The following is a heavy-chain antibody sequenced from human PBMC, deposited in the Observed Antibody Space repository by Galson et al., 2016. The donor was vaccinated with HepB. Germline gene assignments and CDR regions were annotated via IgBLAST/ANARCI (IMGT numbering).Heavy chain of an antibody. V-gene: IGHV4-59*01. J-gene: IGHJ6*02. CDR2: IYYSGRT. CDR1: GASISGYY. CDR3: ARDDSGGWYGFHYGMDV. Sequence: TLSLTCTVSGASISGYYLSWIRQPPGKGLEWIGYIYYSGRTNYNPSLKSRVTISVDTSKNQFSLKLSSVTAADTAVYYCARDDSGGWYGFHYGMDVWGQGTTVTVSS. D-gene: IGHD6-19*01.